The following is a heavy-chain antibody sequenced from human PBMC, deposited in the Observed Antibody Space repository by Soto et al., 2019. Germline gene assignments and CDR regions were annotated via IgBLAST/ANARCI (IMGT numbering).Heavy chain of an antibody. CDR1: EFTFSIYW. Sequence: EVQLVESGGGLVQPGGSLRLSCAASEFTFSIYWMHWVRQAPGKGLVWVSRINSDGSSTFYADSMKGRFTISRDNAKNTVYLQMNSLRVEDTAVYYCARGGSYGDFDYWGQGTLVTVSS. CDR3: ARGGSYGDFDY. D-gene: IGHD4-17*01. CDR2: INSDGSST. J-gene: IGHJ4*02. V-gene: IGHV3-74*01.